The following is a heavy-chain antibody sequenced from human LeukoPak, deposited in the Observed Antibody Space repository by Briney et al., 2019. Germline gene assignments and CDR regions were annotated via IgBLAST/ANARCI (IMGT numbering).Heavy chain of an antibody. D-gene: IGHD3-9*01. J-gene: IGHJ6*03. CDR3: ARASRDFDWLRYYYMDV. CDR1: GFIFSKAG. Sequence: GGSLRLSCAASGFIFSKAGMSWVRQAPGKGLEWVANIKQDGSEKYYVDSVKGRFTISRDNAKNSLYLQMNSLRAEDTAVYYCARASRDFDWLRYYYMDVWGKGTTVTVSS. V-gene: IGHV3-7*01. CDR2: IKQDGSEK.